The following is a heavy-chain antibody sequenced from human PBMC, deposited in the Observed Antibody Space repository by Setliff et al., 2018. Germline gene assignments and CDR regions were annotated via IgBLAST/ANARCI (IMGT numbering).Heavy chain of an antibody. CDR2: IYYSGST. Sequence: SETLSLTCTVSGGSISTSSYYWGWIRQPPGKGLERIGSIYYSGSTYYNPSLKSRVTISVDMSKNQFSLKLSSVTAADTAVYYWARRTEYYNFWSGYYDYGGQGTLVTVSS. CDR1: GGSISTSSYY. CDR3: ARRTEYYNFWSGYYDY. D-gene: IGHD3-3*01. J-gene: IGHJ4*02. V-gene: IGHV4-39*07.